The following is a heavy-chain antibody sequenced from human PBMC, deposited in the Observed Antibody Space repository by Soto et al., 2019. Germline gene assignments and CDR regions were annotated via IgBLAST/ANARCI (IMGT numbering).Heavy chain of an antibody. CDR1: GGSLSGYY. Sequence: SETLSLTCVVYGGSLSGYYWSWIRQPPGRGLEWIGEINPTGSPKYNPSLMSRVTMSVDTSKNQFSMKLSSVTAADTAVFYCARSREQWLVDAFDIWGQGTMVTVSS. J-gene: IGHJ3*02. CDR2: INPTGSP. V-gene: IGHV4-34*01. CDR3: ARSREQWLVDAFDI. D-gene: IGHD6-19*01.